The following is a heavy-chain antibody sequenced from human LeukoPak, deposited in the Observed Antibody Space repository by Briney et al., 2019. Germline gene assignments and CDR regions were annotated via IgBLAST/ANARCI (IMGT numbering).Heavy chain of an antibody. D-gene: IGHD1-26*01. CDR2: TRNEANIYTT. J-gene: IGHJ3*02. CDR1: GLTFSSHW. CDR3: ASPVGATTVRAFDI. V-gene: IGHV3-72*01. Sequence: GGSLRLSCAASGLTFSSHWMHWVRQAPGKGLEWVGRTRNEANIYTTKYAASVKGRFTISRDDSKNSLYLQMNSLKTEDTAVYYCASPVGATTVRAFDIWGQVTMVTVSS.